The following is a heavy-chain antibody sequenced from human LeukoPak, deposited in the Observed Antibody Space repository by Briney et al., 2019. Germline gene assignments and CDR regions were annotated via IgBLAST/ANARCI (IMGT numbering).Heavy chain of an antibody. D-gene: IGHD1-26*01. CDR1: GFTFSSYS. J-gene: IGHJ3*02. Sequence: GGSLRLSCAASGFTFSSYSMNWVRQAPGKGLEWVSSIYNTGATHYAESVKGRFTISRDNSKNTLLLQMNSLRAEDMAVYYCARIEWERLGRAFDIWGQGTMVTVSS. CDR3: ARIEWERLGRAFDI. V-gene: IGHV3-53*01. CDR2: IYNTGAT.